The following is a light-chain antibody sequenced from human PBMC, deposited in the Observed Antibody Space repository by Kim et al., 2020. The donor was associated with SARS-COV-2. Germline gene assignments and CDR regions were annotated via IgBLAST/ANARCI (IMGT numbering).Light chain of an antibody. CDR2: GAS. J-gene: IGKJ1*01. V-gene: IGKV3-20*01. Sequence: DIVLTQSPGTLSVSPGEGATLSCRASQSVARSYLAWYQQKPGQAPRLLIYGASSRATGIPDRFSGSGSGTDFTLNISRLEPDDFAVYYCQQYGTSPSWTFGPGTKVDIK. CDR1: QSVARSY. CDR3: QQYGTSPSWT.